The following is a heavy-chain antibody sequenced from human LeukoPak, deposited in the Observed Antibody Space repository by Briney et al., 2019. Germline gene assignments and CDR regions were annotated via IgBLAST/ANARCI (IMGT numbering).Heavy chain of an antibody. Sequence: GGSLRLTCAASGFTLSSYGMSWVRQAPGKRLEWVSYISSSSTIYYADSVKGRFTISRNNAKNSLSLQMNSLRAEDTAVYYCARAMTDYWGQGTLVTVSS. CDR1: GFTLSSYG. CDR2: ISSSSTI. J-gene: IGHJ4*02. CDR3: ARAMTDY. V-gene: IGHV3-48*04.